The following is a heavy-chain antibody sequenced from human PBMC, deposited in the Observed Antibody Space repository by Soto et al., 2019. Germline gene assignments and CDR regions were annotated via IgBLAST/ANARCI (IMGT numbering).Heavy chain of an antibody. V-gene: IGHV1-18*04. CDR3: AREKYLGTRTAFHV. CDR2: VSPHNDNR. J-gene: IGHJ3*01. D-gene: IGHD2-8*01. Sequence: QVQLVQSGAALKRPGASVRLSCKASGYRFTSDAIVWVRQAPGQGLEWMGWVSPHNDNRNYAQKLRERVAMPTDRSTSRAPMELRSLRSHETAVYSCAREKYLGTRTAFHVRGQGTMVTVS. CDR1: GYRFTSDA.